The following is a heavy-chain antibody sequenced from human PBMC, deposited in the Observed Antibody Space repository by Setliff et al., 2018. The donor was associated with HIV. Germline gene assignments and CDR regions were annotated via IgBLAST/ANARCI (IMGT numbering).Heavy chain of an antibody. CDR3: ARVFRNLPDY. J-gene: IGHJ4*02. Sequence: SETLSLTCAVYGGSFSNYYWSWIRQPPGKGPEWIGSVYYSGTTYYNPSLKRRVTISVDTSKNQLSLHLTSVTPEDTAVYYCARVFRNLPDYWGQGTLVTVSS. V-gene: IGHV4-34*01. D-gene: IGHD1-1*01. CDR1: GGSFSNYY. CDR2: VYYSGTT.